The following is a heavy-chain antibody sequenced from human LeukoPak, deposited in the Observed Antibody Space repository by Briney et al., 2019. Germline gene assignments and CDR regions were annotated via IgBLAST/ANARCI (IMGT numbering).Heavy chain of an antibody. CDR1: GFTFSSYG. J-gene: IGHJ4*02. Sequence: GRSLRLSCAASGFTFSSYGMHWVRQAPGKGLEWVSSISSSSSYIYYADSVKGRFTISRDNAKNSLYLQMNSLRAEDTAVYYCANLGPGEFDYWGQGTLVTVSS. V-gene: IGHV3-21*01. CDR2: ISSSSSYI. CDR3: ANLGPGEFDY. D-gene: IGHD4-17*01.